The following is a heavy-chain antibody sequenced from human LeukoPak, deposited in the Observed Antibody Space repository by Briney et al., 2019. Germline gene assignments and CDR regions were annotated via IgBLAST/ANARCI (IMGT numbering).Heavy chain of an antibody. CDR2: ISPNSGGS. CDR3: ARDSSRGYTYAFDY. D-gene: IGHD5-18*01. CDR1: GYTFTDYC. Sequence: ASVKVSCKASGYTFTDYCIHWVRQAPGQGLEWMGWISPNSGGSNYAQKFQGRVTMTRDTFINTAYMELSRLRSDDAAVYFCARDSSRGYTYAFDYWGQGTLVSVSS. V-gene: IGHV1-2*02. J-gene: IGHJ4*02.